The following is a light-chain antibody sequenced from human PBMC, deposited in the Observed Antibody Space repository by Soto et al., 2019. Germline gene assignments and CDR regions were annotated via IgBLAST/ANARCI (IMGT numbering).Light chain of an antibody. V-gene: IGKV3D-15*01. CDR2: DAS. Sequence: EIVMTQSPATLSVSPGERATLSCRASQSVSSNLAWYQQKPGQAPRLLIYDASNRATGIPARFSGSGSGTDFTLTISSLEPDDSAVYYCQQYGSTFGQGTKVDI. CDR3: QQYGST. CDR1: QSVSSN. J-gene: IGKJ1*01.